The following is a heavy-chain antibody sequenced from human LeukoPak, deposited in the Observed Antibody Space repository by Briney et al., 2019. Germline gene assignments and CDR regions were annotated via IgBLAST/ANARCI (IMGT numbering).Heavy chain of an antibody. J-gene: IGHJ4*02. Sequence: PGGSLRLSCADSGFTFSSYSMNWVRQAPGKGLEWVSSISRSSSSIYYADSVKGRFTISRDNAKNSLYLQMNSLRAEDTAVYYCARDSPPYYYDSNWGQGTLVTVSS. CDR1: GFTFSSYS. V-gene: IGHV3-21*01. CDR3: ARDSPPYYYDSN. D-gene: IGHD3-22*01. CDR2: ISRSSSSI.